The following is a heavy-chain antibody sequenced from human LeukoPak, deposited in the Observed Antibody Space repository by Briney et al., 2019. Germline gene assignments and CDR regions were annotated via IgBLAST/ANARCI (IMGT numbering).Heavy chain of an antibody. CDR2: IWYDGGNR. D-gene: IGHD1-1*01. Sequence: GRSLRLSCAAPGFTFSSYGMHWVRQAPGKGLHWVAVIWYDGGNRYYADSVKGRFTISRDNSKNTLYLQMNSLRAEDTAVYYCANLPWHSWIVDAFDIWGQGTMVTVSS. CDR3: ANLPWHSWIVDAFDI. J-gene: IGHJ3*02. V-gene: IGHV3-33*06. CDR1: GFTFSSYG.